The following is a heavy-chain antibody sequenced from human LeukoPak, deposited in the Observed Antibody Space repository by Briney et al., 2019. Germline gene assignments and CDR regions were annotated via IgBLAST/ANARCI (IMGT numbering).Heavy chain of an antibody. J-gene: IGHJ4*02. V-gene: IGHV4-59*08. CDR1: GVSISSSD. Sequence: SETLSLTCTVSGVSISSSDWSWVRQPPGKGLEWIGYNFYPWVSNHNPTLVGRVTISLDPSKDHISLTLSSVTAADTAVYYCARHRFASPLDFWGQGTLVTVSS. CDR3: ARHRFASPLDF. CDR2: NFYPWVS. D-gene: IGHD2-21*01.